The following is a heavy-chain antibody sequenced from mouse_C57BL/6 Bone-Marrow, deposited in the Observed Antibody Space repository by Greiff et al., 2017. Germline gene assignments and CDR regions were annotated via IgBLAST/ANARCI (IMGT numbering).Heavy chain of an antibody. V-gene: IGHV14-4*01. CDR3: TNYGNYPWFAY. D-gene: IGHD2-1*01. CDR1: GFNIKDDY. J-gene: IGHJ3*01. CDR2: IDPENGDT. Sequence: VQLQQSGAELVRPGASVKLSCTASGFNIKDDYMHWVKQRPEQGLEWIGWIDPENGDTEYASKFQGKATITADKSSNTAYLQLSSLTSEDTAVYYCTNYGNYPWFAYWGQGTLVTVSA.